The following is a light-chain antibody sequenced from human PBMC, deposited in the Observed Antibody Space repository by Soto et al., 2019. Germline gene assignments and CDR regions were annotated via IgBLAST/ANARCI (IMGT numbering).Light chain of an antibody. Sequence: EIVLTQSPGTLPLSPGERATLSCRASQSVSSSYFAWYQQKPGQAPRLLIYGASSRATGIPDRFSGSGSGTDFTLTISTLEPEDFAVYYCQQYGGSPYSFGQGTKLEIK. CDR3: QQYGGSPYS. CDR2: GAS. V-gene: IGKV3-20*01. J-gene: IGKJ2*03. CDR1: QSVSSSY.